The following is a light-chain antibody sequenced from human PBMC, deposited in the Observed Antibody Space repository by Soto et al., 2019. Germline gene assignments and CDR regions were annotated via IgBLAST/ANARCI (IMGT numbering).Light chain of an antibody. J-gene: IGKJ1*01. CDR1: QSVSSN. CDR3: QQYNTWPPWT. Sequence: EIVMTQSPATLSVSPGERATLSCRASQSVSSNLAWYQQKPGQAPRLLIYGASTRATCSTARFMGSGTATAFNLTISSLQSEDFGVCYCQQYNTWPPWTFGQGTKVETK. V-gene: IGKV3-15*01. CDR2: GAS.